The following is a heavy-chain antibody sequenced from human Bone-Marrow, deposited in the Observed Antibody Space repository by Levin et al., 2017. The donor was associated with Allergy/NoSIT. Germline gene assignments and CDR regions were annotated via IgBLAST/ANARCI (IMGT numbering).Heavy chain of an antibody. CDR2: RSYMGGA. J-gene: IGHJ4*02. V-gene: IGHV4-61*01. D-gene: IGHD5-24*01. CDR1: GGAVNSGSYF. Sequence: SETLSLTCTVSGGAVNSGSYFWSWIRQPPGKGLEWIVHRSYMGGANYNSSLKSRFTISVDTSKNQFFLKMSSVTVADTAVYFCAWVGGGAMAVPFFDFWGQGTPVTVSS. CDR3: AWVGGGAMAVPFFDF.